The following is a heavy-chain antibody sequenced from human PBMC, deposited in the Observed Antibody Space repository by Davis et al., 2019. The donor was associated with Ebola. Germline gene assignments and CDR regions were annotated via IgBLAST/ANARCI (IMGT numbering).Heavy chain of an antibody. CDR2: IYYSGST. V-gene: IGHV4-59*12. CDR1: AGSISSYY. J-gene: IGHJ6*03. CDR3: ARDRGYNWRRVDYYYYYMDV. D-gene: IGHD1-20*01. Sequence: PSETLSLTCTVPAGSISSYYWSWIRQPPGKGLEWIGYIYYSGSTYYNPSLKSRVTISVDTSKNQFSLKLSSVTAADTAVYYCARDRGYNWRRVDYYYYYMDVWGKGTTVTVSS.